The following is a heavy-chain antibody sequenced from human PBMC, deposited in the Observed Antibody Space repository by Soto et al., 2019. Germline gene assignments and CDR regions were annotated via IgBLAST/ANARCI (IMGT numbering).Heavy chain of an antibody. D-gene: IGHD5-12*01. J-gene: IGHJ4*02. CDR1: GDSISSGGYS. Sequence: QLQLQESGSGLVKPSQTLSLTSAVSGDSISSGGYSWSWIRQPPGKGLEWIGYIYHSGSTYYNPSLKSRVTISVDRSKNQFSLKLSSVTAADTAVYYCASTARGYDFDYWGQGTLVTVSS. CDR2: IYHSGST. CDR3: ASTARGYDFDY. V-gene: IGHV4-30-2*01.